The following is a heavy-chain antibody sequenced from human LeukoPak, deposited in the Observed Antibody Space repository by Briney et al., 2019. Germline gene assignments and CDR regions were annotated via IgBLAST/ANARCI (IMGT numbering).Heavy chain of an antibody. CDR3: AKHSIMTTDAFDI. V-gene: IGHV1-2*02. J-gene: IGHJ3*02. CDR1: GYTFTGYY. Sequence: ASVKVSCKASGYTFTGYYMHWVRQAPGQGLEWMGWINPNSGGTNCAQEFQGRVTMTRDTSISTAYMELSRLRSDDTAVYYCAKHSIMTTDAFDIWGQGTMVTVSS. CDR2: INPNSGGT. D-gene: IGHD4-17*01.